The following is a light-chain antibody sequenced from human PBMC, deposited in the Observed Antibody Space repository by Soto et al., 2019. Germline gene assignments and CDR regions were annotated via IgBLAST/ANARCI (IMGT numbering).Light chain of an antibody. CDR3: QQYGTSSRT. J-gene: IGKJ1*01. CDR2: GAS. Sequence: EIVMTQYPSTLSVSPWERSTLSFMASQSVSNYLAWYQQKPGQAPRLLIYGASSRATGIPDRFSGSGSGTDFTLTISRLEPEDFAVYYCQQYGTSSRTLGQGTKVDIK. V-gene: IGKV3-20*01. CDR1: QSVSNY.